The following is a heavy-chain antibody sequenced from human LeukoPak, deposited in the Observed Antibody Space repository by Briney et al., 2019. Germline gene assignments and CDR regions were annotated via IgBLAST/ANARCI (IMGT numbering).Heavy chain of an antibody. CDR2: IYPGDSDT. D-gene: IGHD3-3*01. J-gene: IGHJ6*02. V-gene: IGHV5-51*01. CDR3: ARRGEYYYYGLDL. Sequence: GESLKISCKGSGYSFSTYWIGWVRQMPGKGLEWLGIIYPGDSDTRYNPSFQGQVTISADKSISTAYLQWSSLKASDTAMYYCARRGEYYYYGLDLWGQGTTVTVSS. CDR1: GYSFSTYW.